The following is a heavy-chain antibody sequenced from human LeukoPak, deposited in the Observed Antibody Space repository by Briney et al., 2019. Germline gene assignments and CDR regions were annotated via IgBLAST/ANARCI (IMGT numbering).Heavy chain of an antibody. D-gene: IGHD3-3*01. J-gene: IGHJ4*02. V-gene: IGHV3-23*01. Sequence: GGSLRLSCAASGFTFSNYAMNWVRQGPGKGLEWVSLLSISGDTTYYADSVKGRFTISRDNSKNTLYLQMNSLRAEDTAIYYCARDERLLSFLKWGQGTLVTVSS. CDR2: LSISGDTT. CDR3: ARDERLLSFLK. CDR1: GFTFSNYA.